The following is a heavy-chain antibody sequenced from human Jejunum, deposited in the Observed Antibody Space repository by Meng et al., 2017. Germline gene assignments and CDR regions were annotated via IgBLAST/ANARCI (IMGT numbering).Heavy chain of an antibody. D-gene: IGHD2/OR15-2a*01. J-gene: IGHJ4*02. CDR1: GFTFSTYA. V-gene: IGHV3-30*10. Sequence: GESLKISCAPSGFTFSTYAMHWVRQAPGKGLEWVAVISFDGTDKYYTDSVEGRFTISRDNSKNTPSLQMNSLGGEDTAVYYCARGRREVHQYIDKWGQGTLVTVSS. CDR2: ISFDGTDK. CDR3: ARGRREVHQYIDK.